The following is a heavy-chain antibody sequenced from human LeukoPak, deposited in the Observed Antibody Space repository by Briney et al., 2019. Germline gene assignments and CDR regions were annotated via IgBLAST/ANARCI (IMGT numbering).Heavy chain of an antibody. J-gene: IGHJ4*02. CDR3: AREVGFGSQVYYFDY. CDR1: GYTFTGYF. V-gene: IGHV1-2*06. CDR2: INSNSGGT. D-gene: IGHD3-16*01. Sequence: ASVKVSCKASGYTFTGYFIHWERQAPGQGFEWMGRINSNSGGTDFAQKFQGRVTMTRDTSISTAYMELSRLKSDDTALYYCAREVGFGSQVYYFDYWGRGTLVTVSS.